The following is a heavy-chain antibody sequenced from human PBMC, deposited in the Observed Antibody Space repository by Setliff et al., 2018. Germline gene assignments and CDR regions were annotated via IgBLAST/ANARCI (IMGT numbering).Heavy chain of an antibody. J-gene: IGHJ6*03. CDR2: IIPILGIA. CDR3: ARERGVVLDANNYYYYMDV. V-gene: IGHV1-69*10. Sequence: ASVKVSCKASGGTFSSYAISWVRQAPGQGLEWMGGIIPILGIANYAQKFQGRVTITTDESTSTAYMELSSLRSEDTAVYYCARERGVVLDANNYYYYMDVWGKGTAVTVSS. D-gene: IGHD2-8*01. CDR1: GGTFSSYA.